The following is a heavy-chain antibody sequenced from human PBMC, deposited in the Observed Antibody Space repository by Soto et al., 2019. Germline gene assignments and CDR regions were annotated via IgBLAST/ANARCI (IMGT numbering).Heavy chain of an antibody. CDR3: ARGGSLNYFDY. J-gene: IGHJ4*02. Sequence: GGSLRLSCAAAGFTVSSNYMSWVRQAPGKGLEWVSVIYSGGSTYYADSVKGRFTISRDNSKNTLYLQMNSLRAEDTAVYYCARGGSLNYFDYWGQGTLVTASS. V-gene: IGHV3-53*01. CDR2: IYSGGST. D-gene: IGHD3-16*01. CDR1: GFTVSSNY.